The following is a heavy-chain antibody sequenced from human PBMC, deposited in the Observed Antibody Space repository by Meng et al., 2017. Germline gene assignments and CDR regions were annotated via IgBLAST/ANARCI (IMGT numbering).Heavy chain of an antibody. CDR1: GFSLSTSGVG. V-gene: IGHV2-5*02. CDR3: ARPRNDLSHFDY. Sequence: QIPLKESGPTLVKPTQTPTLTCTFSGFSLSTSGVGVGWIRQPPGKALEWLALIYWDDDKRYSPSLKSRLTITKDTSKNQVVLTMTNMDPVDTATYYCARPRNDLSHFDYWGQGTLVTVSS. J-gene: IGHJ4*02. D-gene: IGHD3-3*01. CDR2: IYWDDDK.